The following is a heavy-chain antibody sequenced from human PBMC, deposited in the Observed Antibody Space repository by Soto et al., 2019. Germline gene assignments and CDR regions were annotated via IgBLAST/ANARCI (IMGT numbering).Heavy chain of an antibody. D-gene: IGHD3-3*01. CDR3: AKGAEMNTIPFDY. V-gene: IGHV3-23*01. CDR1: GFTFNTFV. CDR2: INKSGGSR. Sequence: RGSLRLSCAASGFTFNTFVMTWVRQAPGRGLEWVSRINKSGGSRYYADSVKGRFTVSRDNSNNTLYLQMNSLRAEDTAIYFCAKGAEMNTIPFDYWRQGAQVSVP. J-gene: IGHJ4*02.